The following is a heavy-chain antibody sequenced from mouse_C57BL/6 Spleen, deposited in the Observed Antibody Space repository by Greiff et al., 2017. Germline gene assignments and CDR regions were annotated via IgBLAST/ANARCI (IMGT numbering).Heavy chain of an antibody. D-gene: IGHD1-1*01. V-gene: IGHV1-22*01. J-gene: IGHJ2*01. CDR2: INPNNGGT. Sequence: EVKLQQSGPELVKPGASVKMSCKASGYTFTDYNMHWVKQSHGKSLDWIGYINPNNGGTNCNQKFKGKATLTVNKSSSTAYMELRSLTSEDSAVYYCARLTTVVANYYFDYWGQGTTLTGSS. CDR3: ARLTTVVANYYFDY. CDR1: GYTFTDYN.